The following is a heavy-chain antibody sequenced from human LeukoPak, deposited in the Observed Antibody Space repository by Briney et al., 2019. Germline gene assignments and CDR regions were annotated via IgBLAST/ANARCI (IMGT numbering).Heavy chain of an antibody. Sequence: PSETLSLTCTVSGGSISSYYWSWIRQRPGKGLERIGYIYYSGSTNYNPSLQSRVTISVDTSKNQFSLKLSSVTAADTAVYYCARSDMVRGVIRIDYWGQGTLVTVSS. V-gene: IGHV4-59*01. CDR2: IYYSGST. J-gene: IGHJ4*02. CDR3: ARSDMVRGVIRIDY. D-gene: IGHD3-10*01. CDR1: GGSISSYY.